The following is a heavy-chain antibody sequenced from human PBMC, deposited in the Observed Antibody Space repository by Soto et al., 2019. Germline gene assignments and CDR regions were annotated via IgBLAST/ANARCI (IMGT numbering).Heavy chain of an antibody. Sequence: PGESRKISCKGSGYSFTSYWISWVRQMPGKGLEWMGRIDPSDSYTNYSPSFRGHVTISADKSISTAYLQWSSLKASDTAMYYCARVLSYYYDSSGYFHHWGQGTLVTVSS. J-gene: IGHJ4*02. CDR1: GYSFTSYW. CDR2: IDPSDSYT. V-gene: IGHV5-10-1*01. D-gene: IGHD3-22*01. CDR3: ARVLSYYYDSSGYFHH.